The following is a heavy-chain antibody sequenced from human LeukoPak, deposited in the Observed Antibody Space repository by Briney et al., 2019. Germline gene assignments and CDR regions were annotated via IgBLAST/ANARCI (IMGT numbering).Heavy chain of an antibody. CDR1: GFIFSDYA. CDR3: ARRRNPGREAAGLDY. CDR2: ISYDGINK. V-gene: IGHV3-30*01. J-gene: IGHJ4*02. Sequence: GRSLRLSCAASGFIFSDYAMHWVRQAPGKGLEWVSVISYDGINKFYADSVRGRFTISRDNFQNTLYLQMDSLRAEDTALCYCARRRNPGREAAGLDYWGQGTLATVSS. D-gene: IGHD6-13*01.